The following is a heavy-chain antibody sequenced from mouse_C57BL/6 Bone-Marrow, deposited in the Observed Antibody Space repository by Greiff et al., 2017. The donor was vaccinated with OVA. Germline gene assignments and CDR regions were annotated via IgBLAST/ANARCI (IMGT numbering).Heavy chain of an antibody. D-gene: IGHD1-1*01. CDR2: IDPETGGT. J-gene: IGHJ1*03. CDR3: TTPITTVVDWYFDV. Sequence: QVQLQQSGAELVRPGASVTLSCKASGYTFTDYEMHWVKQTPVHGLEWIGAIDPETGGTAYNQKFKGKAILTADKSSSTAYMELRSLTSEDTAVYYCTTPITTVVDWYFDVWGTGTTVTVSS. V-gene: IGHV1-15*01. CDR1: GYTFTDYE.